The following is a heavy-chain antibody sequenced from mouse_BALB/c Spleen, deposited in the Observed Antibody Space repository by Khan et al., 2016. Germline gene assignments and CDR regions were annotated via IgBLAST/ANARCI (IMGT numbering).Heavy chain of an antibody. CDR2: ISYSGST. D-gene: IGHD4-1*01. Sequence: EVKLLESGPGLVKPSQSLSLTCTVSGYSITSDYAWNWIRQFPGNKLEWMGYISYSGSTSYNPSLKSRISITRDTSKNQFFLQLNSVTTEDTATXYCASWDAMDYWGQGTSVTVSS. V-gene: IGHV3-2*02. J-gene: IGHJ4*01. CDR1: GYSITSDYA. CDR3: ASWDAMDY.